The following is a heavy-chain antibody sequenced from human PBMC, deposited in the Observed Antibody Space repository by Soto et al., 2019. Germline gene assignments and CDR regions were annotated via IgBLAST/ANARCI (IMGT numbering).Heavy chain of an antibody. Sequence: QVQLQQWGAGLLKPSETLSLTCAVCGGSFSGYYWNWIRQPPGKGLERIGEINHSGSTNYNPSLKSRVTRSVDTSKNQFSLKLSSVTDADTAVYYCARGRRPRSNRTYNWFDPWGQGTLVTVSS. CDR3: ARGRRPRSNRTYNWFDP. D-gene: IGHD1-1*01. J-gene: IGHJ5*02. CDR2: INHSGST. CDR1: GGSFSGYY. V-gene: IGHV4-34*01.